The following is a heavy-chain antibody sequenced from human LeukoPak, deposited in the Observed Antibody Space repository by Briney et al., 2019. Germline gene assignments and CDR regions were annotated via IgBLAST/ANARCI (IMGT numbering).Heavy chain of an antibody. J-gene: IGHJ3*02. D-gene: IGHD3-22*01. Sequence: GGSLRLSCAASGFTFSSYGMHWVRQAPGKGLEWVAVISYDGSNKYYADSVKGRFTISRDNSKNTLNLQMNSLRAEDTAVYYCAKENYYDSSGPDAFDIWGQGTMVTVSS. CDR3: AKENYYDSSGPDAFDI. V-gene: IGHV3-30*18. CDR1: GFTFSSYG. CDR2: ISYDGSNK.